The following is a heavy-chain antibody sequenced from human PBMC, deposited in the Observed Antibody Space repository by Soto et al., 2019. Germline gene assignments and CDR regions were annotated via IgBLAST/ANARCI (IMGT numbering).Heavy chain of an antibody. CDR2: LSGGGGRT. CDR1: GFSFSDHA. D-gene: IGHD1-26*01. CDR3: ASEPYSERYYPFDS. Sequence: GGSLRLSCAASGFSFSDHAMSWVRQAPGKGLEWVSALSGGGGRTDYADSVKGRFTISRDNAKNTLYLHMNSLRAEDTAVYYCASEPYSERYYPFDSWGQGTLVTVSS. V-gene: IGHV3-23*01. J-gene: IGHJ4*02.